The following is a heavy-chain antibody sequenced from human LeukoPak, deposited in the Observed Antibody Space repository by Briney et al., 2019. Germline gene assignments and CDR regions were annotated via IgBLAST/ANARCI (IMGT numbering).Heavy chain of an antibody. Sequence: SETLSLTCTVSGGSISDYYWSWIRQPAGKGLEWIGRIYTSGSTNYNPSLKSRVTISVDTSKNQFSLKLSSVTAADTAVYYCARDTPQYDSGSYYGYYYYYMDVWGKGTTVTVSS. J-gene: IGHJ6*03. CDR2: IYTSGST. D-gene: IGHD1-26*01. CDR3: ARDTPQYDSGSYYGYYYYYMDV. CDR1: GGSISDYY. V-gene: IGHV4-4*07.